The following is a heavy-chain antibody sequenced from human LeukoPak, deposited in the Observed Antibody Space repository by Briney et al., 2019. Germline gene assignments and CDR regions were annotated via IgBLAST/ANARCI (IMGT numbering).Heavy chain of an antibody. D-gene: IGHD4/OR15-4a*01. CDR3: ARHIVLARTSNYMDV. CDR2: IYPGDSDT. J-gene: IGHJ6*03. Sequence: HGESLKISCKGSGYSFTSYWIGWVRQMPGKGLEWMGIIYPGDSDTRYSPSFQGQVTISADKSISTAYLQWSSLKASDTAMYYCARHIVLARTSNYMDVWGKGTTVTVSS. CDR1: GYSFTSYW. V-gene: IGHV5-51*01.